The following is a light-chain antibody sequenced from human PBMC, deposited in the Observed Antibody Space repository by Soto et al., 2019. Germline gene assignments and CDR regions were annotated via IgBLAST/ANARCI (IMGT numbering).Light chain of an antibody. J-gene: IGKJ5*01. Sequence: DIVMTQSPGTLSLSPGERATLSCRASQTVSRSYLAWYQQKPGQAPRLLISGISTRATGIPDRFSGGGSGTDFTLTISRLEPEDFAVYYCQQYDGSPITFGQGTRLEIK. CDR3: QQYDGSPIT. V-gene: IGKV3-20*01. CDR1: QTVSRSY. CDR2: GIS.